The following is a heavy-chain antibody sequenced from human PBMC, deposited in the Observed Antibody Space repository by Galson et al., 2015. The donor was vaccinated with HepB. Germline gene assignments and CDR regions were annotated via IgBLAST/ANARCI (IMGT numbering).Heavy chain of an antibody. D-gene: IGHD5-24*01. CDR2: ISYDGSNK. J-gene: IGHJ4*02. V-gene: IGHV3-30*04. CDR3: ASAWDGYKTQYYFDY. Sequence: LRLSCAASGFTFSSYAMHWVRQAPGKGLEWVAVISYDGSNKYYADSVKGRFTISRDNSKNTLYLQMNSLRAEDTAVYYCASAWDGYKTQYYFDYWGQGTLVTVSS. CDR1: GFTFSSYA.